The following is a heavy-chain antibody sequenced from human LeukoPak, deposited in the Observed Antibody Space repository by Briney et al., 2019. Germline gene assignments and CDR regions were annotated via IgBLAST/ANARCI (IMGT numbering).Heavy chain of an antibody. CDR3: ARAPQYYDFWSGYYFGWFDP. V-gene: IGHV4-34*01. J-gene: IGHJ5*02. Sequence: SETLSLTCAVYGGSFSGYYWSWIRQPPGKGLEWIGEINHSRSTNYNPSLKSRVTISVDTSKNQFSLKLSSVTAADTAVYYCARAPQYYDFWSGYYFGWFDPWGQGTLVTVSS. CDR1: GGSFSGYY. CDR2: INHSRST. D-gene: IGHD3-3*01.